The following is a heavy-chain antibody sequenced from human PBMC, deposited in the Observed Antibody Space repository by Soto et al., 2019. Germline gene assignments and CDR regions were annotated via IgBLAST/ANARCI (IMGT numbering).Heavy chain of an antibody. D-gene: IGHD6-13*01. V-gene: IGHV4-31*03. CDR2: IYYSGST. CDR3: ARAYSSSHNCFVP. CDR1: GGSISSGGYY. Sequence: PSETLSLTCTVSGGSISSGGYYWSWIRQHPGKGLEWIGYIYYSGSTYYNPSLKSRVTISVDTSKNQFSLKPSSVTAADTAVYYCARAYSSSHNCFVPGGQGPWSPS. J-gene: IGHJ5*02.